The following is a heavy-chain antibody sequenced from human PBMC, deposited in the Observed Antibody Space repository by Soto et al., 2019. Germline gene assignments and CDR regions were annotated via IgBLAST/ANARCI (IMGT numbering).Heavy chain of an antibody. D-gene: IGHD6-13*01. V-gene: IGHV3-30-3*01. CDR1: GFTFSSYA. CDR3: ARTKYSSSWYYFDY. Sequence: QVQLVESGGGVVQPGRSLRLSCAASGFTFSSYAMHWVRQAPGKGLEWVAVISYDGSKKYYADSVKGRFTISRDNSKNTLYLQMNSLRPEDTAVYYCARTKYSSSWYYFDYWGQGTLVTVFS. CDR2: ISYDGSKK. J-gene: IGHJ4*02.